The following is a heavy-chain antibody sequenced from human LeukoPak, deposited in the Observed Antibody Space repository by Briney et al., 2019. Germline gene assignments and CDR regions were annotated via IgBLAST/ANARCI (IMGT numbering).Heavy chain of an antibody. J-gene: IGHJ3*02. D-gene: IGHD2-15*01. CDR2: ISYDGNNK. CDR1: GFTFSSYS. V-gene: IGHV3-30*02. CDR3: AKPEADDAFDI. Sequence: PGGSLRLSCAASGFTFSSYSMHWVRQAPGKGLEWVTFISYDGNNKYYADSVKGRFTISRDNSKNTLYLQMNSLRAEDTAVYYCAKPEADDAFDIWGQGTMVTVSS.